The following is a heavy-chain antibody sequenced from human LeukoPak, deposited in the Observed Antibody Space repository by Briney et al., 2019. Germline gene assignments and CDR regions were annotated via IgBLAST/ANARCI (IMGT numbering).Heavy chain of an antibody. CDR1: GGSVSSGSYY. Sequence: PSETLSLTCTVSGGSVSSGSYYWSWIRQPPGKGLEWIGYIYYSGSTNYNPSLKSRVTISVDTSKNQFSLKPSSVTAADTAVYYCARSNTAMAPRAFDIWGQGTMVTVSS. CDR3: ARSNTAMAPRAFDI. V-gene: IGHV4-61*01. D-gene: IGHD5-18*01. CDR2: IYYSGST. J-gene: IGHJ3*02.